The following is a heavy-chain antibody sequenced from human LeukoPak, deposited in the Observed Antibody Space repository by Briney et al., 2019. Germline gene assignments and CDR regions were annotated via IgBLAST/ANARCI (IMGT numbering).Heavy chain of an antibody. V-gene: IGHV3-30*04. CDR3: ARGPYSSGWYIFHY. CDR2: ISYDGSNK. Sequence: GGSLRLSCAATGFTFSSYAMHWVRQAPGKGLEWVAVISYDGSNKYCADSVKGRFTISRDNSKNTLYLQMNSLRAEDTAVYYCARGPYSSGWYIFHYWGQGTLVTISS. D-gene: IGHD6-19*01. CDR1: GFTFSSYA. J-gene: IGHJ4*02.